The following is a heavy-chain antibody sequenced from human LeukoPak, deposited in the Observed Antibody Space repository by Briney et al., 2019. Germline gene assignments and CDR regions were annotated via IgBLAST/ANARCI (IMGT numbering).Heavy chain of an antibody. CDR3: ARVLGSCPDY. J-gene: IGHJ4*02. V-gene: IGHV1-69*13. Sequence: SVKASCKASGGTFSSYAISWVRQAPGQGLEWMGGIIPIFGTANYAQKFQGRVTITADESTSTAYMELSSLRSEDTAVCYCARVLGSCPDYWGQGTLVTVSS. CDR2: IIPIFGTA. D-gene: IGHD2-15*01. CDR1: GGTFSSYA.